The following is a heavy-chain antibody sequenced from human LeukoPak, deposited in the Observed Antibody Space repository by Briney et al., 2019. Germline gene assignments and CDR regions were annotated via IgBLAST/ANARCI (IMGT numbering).Heavy chain of an antibody. V-gene: IGHV4-61*02. D-gene: IGHD3-22*01. CDR3: AREDYYDSSGYYWYFDL. Sequence: SQTLSLTCTVSGGSISSGSYYWSWIRQPAGKGLEWIGRVYTSGSTNYNPSLKSRVTISVDTSKNQFSLKLSSVTAADMAVYYCAREDYYDSSGYYWYFDLWGRGTLVTVSS. CDR2: VYTSGST. CDR1: GGSISSGSYY. J-gene: IGHJ2*01.